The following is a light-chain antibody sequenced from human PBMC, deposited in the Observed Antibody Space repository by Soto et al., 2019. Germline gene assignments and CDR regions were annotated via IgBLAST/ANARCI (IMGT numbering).Light chain of an antibody. CDR2: DAF. CDR3: QRRSSWPLT. Sequence: EIVLTQSPATLSLSPGERATLSCRASQSVGSYFAWYQQKPGQAPRLLIYDAFSRATGIPARFSGSGSGTDFTLTISRLEPEDFAVYFCQRRSSWPLTFGGGTMVEIK. CDR1: QSVGSY. V-gene: IGKV3-11*01. J-gene: IGKJ4*01.